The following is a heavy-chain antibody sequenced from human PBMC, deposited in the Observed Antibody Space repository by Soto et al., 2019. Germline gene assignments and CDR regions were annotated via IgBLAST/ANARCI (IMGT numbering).Heavy chain of an antibody. CDR1: GYTFTSYA. CDR2: INAGNGNT. D-gene: IGHD3-3*01. J-gene: IGHJ4*02. V-gene: IGHV1-3*01. CDR3: ARGGSLGVVMFGIDY. Sequence: ASVKVSCKASGYTFTSYAMHWVRQAPGQRLEWMGWINAGNGNTKYSQKFQGRVTITRDTSASTAYMELSSLRSEDTAVYYCARGGSLGVVMFGIDYWGQGTLVTVSS.